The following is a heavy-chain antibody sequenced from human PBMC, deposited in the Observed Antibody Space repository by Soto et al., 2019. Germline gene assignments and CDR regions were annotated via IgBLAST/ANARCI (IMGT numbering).Heavy chain of an antibody. D-gene: IGHD2-15*01. CDR1: GGSISSGGYY. CDR3: ARGGIVVVVAARDAFDI. V-gene: IGHV4-31*03. CDR2: IYYSGST. Sequence: VQLQESGPGLVKPSQTLSLTCTVSGGSISSGGYYWSWIRQHPGKGLEWIGYIYYSGSTYYNPSLKSRVTISVDTSKNQFSLKLSSVTAADTAVYYCARGGIVVVVAARDAFDIWGQGTMVTVSS. J-gene: IGHJ3*02.